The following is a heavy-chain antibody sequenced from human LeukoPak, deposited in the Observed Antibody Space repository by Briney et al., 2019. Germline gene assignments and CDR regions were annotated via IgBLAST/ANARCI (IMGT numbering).Heavy chain of an antibody. D-gene: IGHD4-17*01. V-gene: IGHV3-30*02. CDR2: IRYDGSNK. CDR1: GFTFSSYG. CDR3: AKDSVTGDPEYFQH. Sequence: GGSLRLSCAASGFTFSSYGMHWVRQAPGKGLEWVAFIRYDGSNKYYADSVKGRFTIPRDNSKNTLYLQMNSLRAEDTAVYYCAKDSVTGDPEYFQHWGQGTLVTVSS. J-gene: IGHJ1*01.